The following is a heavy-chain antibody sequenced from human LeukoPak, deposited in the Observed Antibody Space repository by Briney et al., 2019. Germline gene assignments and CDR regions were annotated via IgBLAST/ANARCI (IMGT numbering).Heavy chain of an antibody. D-gene: IGHD5-18*01. CDR2: IYYSGST. CDR3: ARVQDTAMVSWFDP. CDR1: GGSISSYY. Sequence: SETLSLTCTVSGGSISSYYWSWIRQPPGKGLEWIGYIYYSGSTNYNPSLKSRVTTSVDTSKNQFSLKLSSVTAADTAVYYCARVQDTAMVSWFDPWGQGTLVTVSS. V-gene: IGHV4-59*01. J-gene: IGHJ5*02.